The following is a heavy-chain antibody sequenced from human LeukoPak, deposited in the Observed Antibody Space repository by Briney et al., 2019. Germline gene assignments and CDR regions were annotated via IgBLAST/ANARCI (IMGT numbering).Heavy chain of an antibody. CDR3: TTVYCSGGSCYTLDY. J-gene: IGHJ4*02. D-gene: IGHD2-15*01. CDR2: IKSKTDGGTT. Sequence: GGSLRLSCAASGFTFSSYWMSWVRQAPGKGLEWVGRIKSKTDGGTTDYAAPVKGRFTISRDDSKNTLYLQMNSLKTEDTAVYYCTTVYCSGGSCYTLDYWGQGTLVTVSS. V-gene: IGHV3-15*01. CDR1: GFTFSSYW.